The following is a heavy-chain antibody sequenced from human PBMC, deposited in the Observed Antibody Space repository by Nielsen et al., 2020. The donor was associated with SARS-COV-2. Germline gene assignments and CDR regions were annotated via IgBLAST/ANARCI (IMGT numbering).Heavy chain of an antibody. J-gene: IGHJ4*02. V-gene: IGHV3-30*03. D-gene: IGHD3-10*01. CDR1: GFTFNSVG. CDR2: ISYDGRTK. CDR3: ARAGGKDPGGIIDY. Sequence: GESLKISCAASGFTFNSVGMHWVRQAPGKGLEWVAVISYDGRTKYYGDSVRGRFTISRDNSKNTLSLEMNSLSAGDTAMFYCARAGGKDPGGIIDYWGQGTLVTVSS.